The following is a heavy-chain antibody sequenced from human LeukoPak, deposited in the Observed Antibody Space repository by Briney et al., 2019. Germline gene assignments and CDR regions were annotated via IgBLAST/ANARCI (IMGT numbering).Heavy chain of an antibody. CDR1: GYTFTVHY. D-gene: IGHD6-13*01. Sequence: ASVKVSCKASGYTFTVHYIHWVRQAPGQGLEWLGRISPNSCVPNYAQNIQGRVTITRDTSVNTVYMELNGLTSDDTGAYYCAREVGYSTSWYGRFDPWGQGTVVTVSS. CDR3: AREVGYSTSWYGRFDP. J-gene: IGHJ5*02. V-gene: IGHV1-2*05. CDR2: ISPNSCVP.